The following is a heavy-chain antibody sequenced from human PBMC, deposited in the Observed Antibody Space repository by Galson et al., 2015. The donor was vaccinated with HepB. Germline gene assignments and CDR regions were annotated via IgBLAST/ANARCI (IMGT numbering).Heavy chain of an antibody. V-gene: IGHV3-30*04. J-gene: IGHJ4*02. D-gene: IGHD2-2*01. Sequence: SLRLSCAASGFTFSSYAMHWVRQAPGKGLEWVAVISYDGSNKYYADSVKGRFTISRDNSKNTLYLQMNSLRAEDTAVYYCAKWGSTSCYGGGDCFPAPLDYWGQGTLVTVSS. CDR2: ISYDGSNK. CDR3: AKWGSTSCYGGGDCFPAPLDY. CDR1: GFTFSSYA.